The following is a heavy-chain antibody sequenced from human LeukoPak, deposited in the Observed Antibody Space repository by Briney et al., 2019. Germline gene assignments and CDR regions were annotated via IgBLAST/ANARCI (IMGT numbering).Heavy chain of an antibody. D-gene: IGHD6-13*01. CDR1: GFTFSSYW. CDR2: INSDGSST. J-gene: IGHJ4*02. V-gene: IGHV3-74*01. Sequence: GGSLRLSCAASGFTFSSYWMHWVRQAPGKGLVWVSRINSDGSSTSYADSVKGRFTISRDNAKNTLYLQMNSLRAEDTAVYYCARAGRIAAAGHDYWGQGTLVTVSS. CDR3: ARAGRIAAAGHDY.